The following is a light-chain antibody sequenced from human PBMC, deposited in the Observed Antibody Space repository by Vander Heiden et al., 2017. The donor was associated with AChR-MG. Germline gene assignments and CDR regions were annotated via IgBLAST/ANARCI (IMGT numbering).Light chain of an antibody. J-gene: IGKJ1*01. CDR2: GAS. V-gene: IGKV3-20*01. Sequence: EIVLTQSPGTLSLSPGERATLPCRASQSVSSSYLAWYQQKPGQAPRLLIYGASSRATGIPDRFSGSGSGTDFTLTISRLEPEDFAMYYCQQYGSSPPWTFGQGTKVEIK. CDR3: QQYGSSPPWT. CDR1: QSVSSSY.